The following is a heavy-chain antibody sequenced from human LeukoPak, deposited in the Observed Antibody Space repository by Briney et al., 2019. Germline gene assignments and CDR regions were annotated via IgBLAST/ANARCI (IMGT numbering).Heavy chain of an antibody. CDR1: GGSFSGYY. CDR3: ARGIRITIFGVVITKYYFDY. D-gene: IGHD3-3*01. V-gene: IGHV4-34*01. CDR2: INHSGST. Sequence: SETLSLTCAVYGGSFSGYYWSWIRQPPGKGLEWIGEINHSGSTNYNPSLKSRVTISVDTSKNQFSLKLSSVTAADTAVYYCARGIRITIFGVVITKYYFDYWGQGTLVTVPS. J-gene: IGHJ4*02.